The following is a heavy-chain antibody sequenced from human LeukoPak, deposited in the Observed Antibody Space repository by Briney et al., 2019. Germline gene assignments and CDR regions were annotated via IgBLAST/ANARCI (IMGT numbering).Heavy chain of an antibody. J-gene: IGHJ4*02. CDR3: AKAPYSSGWYRGFDY. CDR1: GFTFSSYA. D-gene: IGHD6-19*01. V-gene: IGHV3-23*01. CDR2: ISGSGNRT. Sequence: GGPLRLSCAASGFTFSSYAMSWVRQAPGKGLEWVSAISGSGNRTYSADPVKGRFTISRDNSKNTLYLQMNSLRAEDTAIYYCAKAPYSSGWYRGFDYWGQGTLVTVSS.